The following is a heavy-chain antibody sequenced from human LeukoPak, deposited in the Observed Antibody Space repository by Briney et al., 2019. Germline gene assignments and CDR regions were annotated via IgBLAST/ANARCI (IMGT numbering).Heavy chain of an antibody. D-gene: IGHD3-3*01. CDR3: ARGVGKLGVLNC. CDR1: GYTFTSYY. CDR2: INPSGGST. J-gene: IGHJ4*02. V-gene: IGHV1-46*01. Sequence: SSVTVSCKASGYTFTSYYMHWVRLAPGQGLEGMGIINPSGGSTSYAQKFQGRVTMTRDTSTSTVYMELSSLRSEDTAVYYCARGVGKLGVLNCWGQGTLVTVSS.